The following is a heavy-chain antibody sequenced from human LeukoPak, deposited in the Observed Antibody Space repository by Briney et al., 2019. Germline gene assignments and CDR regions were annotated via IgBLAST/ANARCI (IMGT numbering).Heavy chain of an antibody. CDR1: GGSISSSSYY. Sequence: PSETLSLTCTVSGGSISSSSYYWGWIRQPPGKGLEWIGSIYYSGSTYYNPSLKSRVTISVDTSKNQFSLKLSSVTAADTAVYYCARSPSDTGGDYGDYGPGYYYGMDVWGQGTTVTVSS. CDR3: ARSPSDTGGDYGDYGPGYYYGMDV. D-gene: IGHD4-17*01. CDR2: IYYSGST. V-gene: IGHV4-39*07. J-gene: IGHJ6*02.